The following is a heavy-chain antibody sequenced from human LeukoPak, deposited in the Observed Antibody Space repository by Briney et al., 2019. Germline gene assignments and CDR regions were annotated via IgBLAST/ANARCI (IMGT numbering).Heavy chain of an antibody. CDR2: IYYSGST. Sequence: PSETLSLTCSVSGGSISSYYWSWIRQPPGKGLEWIGYIYYSGSTNYNPSLKSRVTMSVDTSKNQFSLKLSSVTAADTAVYYCARDRWGIHAFDIWGQGTMVTVSS. V-gene: IGHV4-59*12. CDR1: GGSISSYY. J-gene: IGHJ3*02. CDR3: ARDRWGIHAFDI. D-gene: IGHD7-27*01.